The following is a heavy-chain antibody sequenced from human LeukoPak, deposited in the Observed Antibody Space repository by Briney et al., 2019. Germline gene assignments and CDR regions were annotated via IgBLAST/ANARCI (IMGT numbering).Heavy chain of an antibody. J-gene: IGHJ4*02. CDR3: AEDLRRLRVVDFDC. CDR1: GFTFSSYA. D-gene: IGHD2-15*01. V-gene: IGHV3-23*01. CDR2: ISGSGAAP. Sequence: GGSLRLSCAASGFTFSSYAMSWVRQAPGKGLEWVSAISGSGAAPTYADSVKGRFTISRDNSMNTLYLQMNSLRADDTAVYYCAEDLRRLRVVDFDCWGQGTLVTVSS.